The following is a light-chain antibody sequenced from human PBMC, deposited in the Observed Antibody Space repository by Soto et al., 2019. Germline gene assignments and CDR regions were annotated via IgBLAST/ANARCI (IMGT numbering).Light chain of an antibody. CDR2: DAS. V-gene: IGKV3-11*01. Sequence: EIVLTQSPATLSLSPGETATLSCRASQSISTYLAWYQHKPGLAPRLLIYDASNRATGIPARFSGSGSGTDFTLTISSLEPEDFAVYYCQQRSYWLTFGGGTKVEIE. J-gene: IGKJ4*01. CDR3: QQRSYWLT. CDR1: QSISTY.